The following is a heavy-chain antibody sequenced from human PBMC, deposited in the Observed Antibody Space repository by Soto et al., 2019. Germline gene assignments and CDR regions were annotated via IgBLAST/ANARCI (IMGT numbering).Heavy chain of an antibody. Sequence: QITLKESGPTLVKPTQTLTLTCTFSGFSLSTSGVGVGWIRQPPGKALEWLALIYWDDDKRYSPSLKSRLTITKDTSKNQVVLTMTNMDPVDTATYYCAHRRGYYDSSGYYYVWFDPWGQGTLVTVSS. CDR3: AHRRGYYDSSGYYYVWFDP. CDR2: IYWDDDK. V-gene: IGHV2-5*02. D-gene: IGHD3-22*01. CDR1: GFSLSTSGVG. J-gene: IGHJ5*02.